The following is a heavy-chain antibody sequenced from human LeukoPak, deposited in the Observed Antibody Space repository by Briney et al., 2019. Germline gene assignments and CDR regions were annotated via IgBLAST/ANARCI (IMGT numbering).Heavy chain of an antibody. CDR1: GFTFSSYP. CDR3: ARGQLLLEGYFYYVDV. CDR2: VSDDGNKK. J-gene: IGHJ6*03. V-gene: IGHV3-30-3*01. D-gene: IGHD2-2*01. Sequence: GRSLRLSCAASGFTFSSYPMHWVRQAPGKGLEWVAVVSDDGNKKFDAGFVKGRFTISRDNSKNTLYLQMNSLRGEDTAVYYCARGQLLLEGYFYYVDVWGEGTTVAVSS.